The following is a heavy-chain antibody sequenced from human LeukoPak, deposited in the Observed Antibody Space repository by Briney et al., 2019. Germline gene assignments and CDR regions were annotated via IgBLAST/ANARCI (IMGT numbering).Heavy chain of an antibody. CDR2: ISGSTGTT. V-gene: IGHV3-23*01. CDR1: GFTFSTYA. D-gene: IGHD2-2*01. J-gene: IGHJ4*02. CDR3: AKDTIYVVVPAAMDY. Sequence: GGSLRLSCAASGFTFSTYAMSWVRQAPGMGLEWVPTISGSTGTTYYGHSVKGRFTISRDNSKNTLYLQMNSLRAEDTAVYYCAKDTIYVVVPAAMDYWGQGTLVTVSS.